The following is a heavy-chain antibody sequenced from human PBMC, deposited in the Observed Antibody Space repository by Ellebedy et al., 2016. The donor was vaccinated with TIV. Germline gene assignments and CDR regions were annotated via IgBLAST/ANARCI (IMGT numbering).Heavy chain of an antibody. Sequence: ASVKVSCXASGYTFTSYGISWVRQAPGQGLEWMGWISAYNGNTNYAQKLQGRVTMTTDTSTSTAYMELRSLRSDDTAVYYCATNPRDYYGSGSYSIDYWGQGTLVTVSS. J-gene: IGHJ4*02. CDR1: GYTFTSYG. CDR2: ISAYNGNT. V-gene: IGHV1-18*01. D-gene: IGHD3-10*01. CDR3: ATNPRDYYGSGSYSIDY.